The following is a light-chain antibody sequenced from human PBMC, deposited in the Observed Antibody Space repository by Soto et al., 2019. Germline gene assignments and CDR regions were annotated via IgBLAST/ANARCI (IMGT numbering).Light chain of an antibody. CDR2: EVS. CDR3: SSYTSSSPYVV. Sequence: QSVLTQPASVSGSPGQSITISCTGTTSDIGGYNYVSWYQQYPGKAPKLMIYEVSNRPSGVSNRFSGSKSGNTASLTISGLQAEDEADYYCSSYTSSSPYVVFGGGTKLTVL. CDR1: TSDIGGYNY. J-gene: IGLJ2*01. V-gene: IGLV2-14*01.